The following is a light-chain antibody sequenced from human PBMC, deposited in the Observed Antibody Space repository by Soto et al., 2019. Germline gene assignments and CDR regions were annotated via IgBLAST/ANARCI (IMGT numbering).Light chain of an antibody. Sequence: EIVLTQSPGTLSLSPGDRATLSCRASQSFSNTDLAWYQQKPGQAPRLLIYGTSARVTGTPDRFSGSGSGTDLTLTISRLEPEDFAVYYCQQYGSALYTFGQGTKLEIK. CDR3: QQYGSALYT. CDR1: QSFSNTD. V-gene: IGKV3-20*01. J-gene: IGKJ2*01. CDR2: GTS.